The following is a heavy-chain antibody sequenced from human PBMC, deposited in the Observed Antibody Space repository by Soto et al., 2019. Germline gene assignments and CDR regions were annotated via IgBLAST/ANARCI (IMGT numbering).Heavy chain of an antibody. CDR1: GGSFSGYY. CDR3: ARYCSGGSCYSDAFDI. D-gene: IGHD2-15*01. CDR2: INHSGST. V-gene: IGHV4-34*01. Sequence: SETLSLTCAVYGGSFSGYYWSWIRQPPGKGLEWIGEINHSGSTNYNPSLKSRVTISVDTSKNQFSLKLSSVTAADTAVYYCARYCSGGSCYSDAFDIWGQGTMVTVSS. J-gene: IGHJ3*02.